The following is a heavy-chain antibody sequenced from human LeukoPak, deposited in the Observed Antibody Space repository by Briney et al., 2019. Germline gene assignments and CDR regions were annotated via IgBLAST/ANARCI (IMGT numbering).Heavy chain of an antibody. Sequence: AGGCLRLSRADSGFTFSNYEMNWVRQVPGKGLEWVSYISSSGSSIYYAESVKGRFTISRDNAQNSLYLQMNSVRAQDTRVYYCARSPSNWARFDYWAQGTLVSVSS. CDR3: ARSPSNWARFDY. D-gene: IGHD3-16*01. CDR1: GFTFSNYE. V-gene: IGHV3-48*03. J-gene: IGHJ4*02. CDR2: ISSSGSSI.